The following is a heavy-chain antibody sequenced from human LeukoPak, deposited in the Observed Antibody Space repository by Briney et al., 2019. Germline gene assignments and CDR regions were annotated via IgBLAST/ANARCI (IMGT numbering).Heavy chain of an antibody. CDR2: ISGSGGST. Sequence: PGGSLRLSCAASGFTFSSYAMSWVRQAPGKGLEWVSAISGSGGSTYYADSVKGRFTISRDNSKNTLYLQMNSLRAEDTAVYYCAKDTRRPVLRYFDWLSSGGMDVWGQGTTVTVSS. V-gene: IGHV3-23*01. D-gene: IGHD3-9*01. CDR1: GFTFSSYA. J-gene: IGHJ6*02. CDR3: AKDTRRPVLRYFDWLSSGGMDV.